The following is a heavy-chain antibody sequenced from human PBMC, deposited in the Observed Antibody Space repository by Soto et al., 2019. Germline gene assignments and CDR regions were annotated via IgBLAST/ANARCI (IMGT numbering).Heavy chain of an antibody. J-gene: IGHJ5*02. CDR3: AKNSGPITMVRVPFEP. CDR1: GFTFSSYG. CDR2: ISYDGSNK. Sequence: GGSLRLSCAASGFTFSSYGMHWVRQAPGKGLEWVAVISYDGSNKYYADSVKGRFTISRDNSKNTLYLQMNSLRAEDTAVYYCAKNSGPITMVRVPFEPWGQGTLVTVSS. D-gene: IGHD3-10*01. V-gene: IGHV3-30*18.